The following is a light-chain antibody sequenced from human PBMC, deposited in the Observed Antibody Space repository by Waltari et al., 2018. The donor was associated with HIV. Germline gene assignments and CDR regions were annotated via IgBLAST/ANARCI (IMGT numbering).Light chain of an antibody. J-gene: IGKJ2*01. CDR2: QAS. CDR1: QNVDSW. Sequence: IQMTQSPSILSASVGDRVTITCRASQNVDSWLAWYQQRPGRAPKLLIYQASTLEYGVPARFTGSGSWTNFTLTINSLHPDDFATYYCQQYNSDFYTFGLGTRLDLK. CDR3: QQYNSDFYT. V-gene: IGKV1-5*03.